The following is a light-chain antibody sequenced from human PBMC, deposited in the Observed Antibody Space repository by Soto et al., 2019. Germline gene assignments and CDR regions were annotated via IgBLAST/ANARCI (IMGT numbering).Light chain of an antibody. CDR3: GAWDYSLSGDV. J-gene: IGLJ1*01. CDR1: SSNIASNT. CDR2: SHN. V-gene: IGLV1-44*01. Sequence: QSILTQPPSASETPGQRVTISCSGSSSNIASNTVNWYQQLPGTAPKLLIYSHNQRPSGVPDRFSASKSGTSASLAISRLQSEDVADYYCGAWDYSLSGDVFGTGTKLTVL.